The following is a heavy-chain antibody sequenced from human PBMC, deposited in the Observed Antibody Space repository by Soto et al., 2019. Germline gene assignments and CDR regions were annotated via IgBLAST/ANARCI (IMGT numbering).Heavy chain of an antibody. CDR1: GGSFSGYY. D-gene: IGHD4-17*01. V-gene: IGHV4-34*01. Sequence: QVQLQQWGAGLLKPSETLSLTCAVYGGSFSGYYWSWIRQPPGKGLEWIGEINHSGSTNYNPSLTSRVTISVDTYKNQFSRKVCSVTAADTAVYYCASGPAVTTYDYYCYIDVWGKATTVTVSS. CDR3: ASGPAVTTYDYYCYIDV. CDR2: INHSGST. J-gene: IGHJ6*03.